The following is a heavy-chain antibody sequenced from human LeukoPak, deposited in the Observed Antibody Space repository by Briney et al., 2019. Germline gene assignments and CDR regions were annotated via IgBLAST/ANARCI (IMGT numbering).Heavy chain of an antibody. J-gene: IGHJ4*02. Sequence: SETLSLTCTVSGGSISSSYYWGWIRQPPGKGLEWIGSIYYSGSTYYNPSLKSRVTISVDTSKNQFSLKLSSVTAADTAVYYCARHLFPLAFFDYWGQGTLVTVSS. CDR2: IYYSGST. CDR3: ARHLFPLAFFDY. D-gene: IGHD3-10*02. CDR1: GGSISSSYY. V-gene: IGHV4-39*01.